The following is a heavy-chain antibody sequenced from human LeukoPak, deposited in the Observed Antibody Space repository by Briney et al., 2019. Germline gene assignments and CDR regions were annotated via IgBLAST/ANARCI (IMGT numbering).Heavy chain of an antibody. CDR3: TRRVATTGIYAFDI. J-gene: IGHJ3*02. D-gene: IGHD1-1*01. CDR2: IYYIWST. V-gene: IGHV4-59*01. Sequence: TSETLSLTCTMSGGSISGGSISTYSWTWIRQPPGKGLEWIGYIYYIWSTNYNPSLKSRVTISLDTSKNQFSLKLNSVTAADTAVYYCTRRVATTGIYAFDIWGQGTMVTVSS. CDR1: GGSISTYS.